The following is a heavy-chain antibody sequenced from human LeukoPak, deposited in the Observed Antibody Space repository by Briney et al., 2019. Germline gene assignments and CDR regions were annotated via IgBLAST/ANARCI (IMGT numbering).Heavy chain of an antibody. Sequence: GASVKVSCKASGYTFTGYYMHWVRQAPGQGLEWMGWINPNSGGTNYAQKFQGRVTMTRDTSISTAYMELSRLRSDDTAVYYCARVKMRYSSSWYDYWGQGTLVTVSS. CDR1: GYTFTGYY. V-gene: IGHV1-2*02. CDR2: INPNSGGT. J-gene: IGHJ4*02. CDR3: ARVKMRYSSSWYDY. D-gene: IGHD6-13*01.